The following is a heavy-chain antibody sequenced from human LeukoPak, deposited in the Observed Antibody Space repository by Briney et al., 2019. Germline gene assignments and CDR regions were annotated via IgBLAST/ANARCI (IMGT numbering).Heavy chain of an antibody. Sequence: SETLSLTCAVYGGSFSGYYWSWIRQLPGKGLEWIGEINHSGSTNYNPSLKSRVTISVDTSKNQFSLKLSSVTAADTAVYYCARGYSYGSGGFLGYWGQGTLVTVSS. J-gene: IGHJ4*02. D-gene: IGHD3-10*01. CDR1: GGSFSGYY. CDR2: INHSGST. V-gene: IGHV4-34*01. CDR3: ARGYSYGSGGFLGY.